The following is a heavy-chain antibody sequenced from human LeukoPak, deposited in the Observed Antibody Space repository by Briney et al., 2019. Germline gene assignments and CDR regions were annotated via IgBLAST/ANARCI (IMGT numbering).Heavy chain of an antibody. CDR1: GGSFSGYY. CDR3: ARVSGAQNIAAAYYYYYYGMDA. J-gene: IGHJ6*02. V-gene: IGHV4-34*01. D-gene: IGHD6-13*01. Sequence: KPSETLSLTCAVYGGSFSGYYWSWIRQPPGKGLEWIGEINHSGSTNYNPSLKSRVTTSVDTSKNQFSLKLSSVTAADTAVYYCARVSGAQNIAAAYYYYYYGMDAWGQGTTVTVSS. CDR2: INHSGST.